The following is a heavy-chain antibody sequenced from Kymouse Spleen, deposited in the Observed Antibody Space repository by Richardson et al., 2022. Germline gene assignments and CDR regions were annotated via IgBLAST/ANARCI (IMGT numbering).Heavy chain of an antibody. CDR1: GGSFSGYY. CDR3: ARGRAARRYFDY. Sequence: QVQLQQWGAGLLKPSETLSLTCAVYGGSFSGYYWSWIRQPPGKGLEWIGEINHSGSTNYNPSLKSRVTISVDTSKNQFSLKLSSVTAADTAVYYCARGRAARRYFDYWGQGTLVTVSS. CDR2: INHSGST. D-gene: IGHD6-6*01. V-gene: IGHV4-34*01. J-gene: IGHJ4*02.